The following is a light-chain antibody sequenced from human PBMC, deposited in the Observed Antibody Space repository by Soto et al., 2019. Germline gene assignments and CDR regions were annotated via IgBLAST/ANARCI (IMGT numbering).Light chain of an antibody. J-gene: IGLJ3*02. CDR3: AAWDTSLSGGV. CDR1: SSNIGSDF. CDR2: ENN. V-gene: IGLV1-51*02. Sequence: QSVLTQPPSASAAPGQKVTISCSGSSSNIGSDFVSWYQQLPGTAPQLLIYENNKRPSGIPDRFSGSKSATSATLGITGLQTGDEADYYCAAWDTSLSGGVFGGGTKVTVL.